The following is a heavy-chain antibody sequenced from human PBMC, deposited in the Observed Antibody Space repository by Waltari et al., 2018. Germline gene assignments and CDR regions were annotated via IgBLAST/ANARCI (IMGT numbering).Heavy chain of an antibody. CDR3: AIGGVETSWYWRY. CDR1: GFTFSNNW. J-gene: IGHJ4*02. CDR2: RNQEGSEK. Sequence: EVQLVESGGGLVQPGGSLRLSCAASGFTFSNNWMTWVRQAPGKGVEWVANRNQEGSEKYSVESVKGRFTISRDNAKNSLYLQMSSLRAEDTAVYYCAIGGVETSWYWRYWGQGTLVTVSS. D-gene: IGHD6-13*01. V-gene: IGHV3-7*01.